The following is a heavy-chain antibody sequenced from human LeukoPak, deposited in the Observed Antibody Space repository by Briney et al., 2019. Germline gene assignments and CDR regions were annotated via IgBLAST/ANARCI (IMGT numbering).Heavy chain of an antibody. CDR3: ASPSLCSGSSCKTIDY. J-gene: IGHJ4*02. D-gene: IGHD2-15*01. Sequence: PGGSLRLSCAASGFTFSSYWMHWVRQAPGKGLVWVSRINSGGSSTTYADSVKGRFTISRDNAKNTLYLQMNSLRAEDTAVYFCASPSLCSGSSCKTIDYWGQGTLVTVSS. CDR2: INSGGSST. CDR1: GFTFSSYW. V-gene: IGHV3-74*01.